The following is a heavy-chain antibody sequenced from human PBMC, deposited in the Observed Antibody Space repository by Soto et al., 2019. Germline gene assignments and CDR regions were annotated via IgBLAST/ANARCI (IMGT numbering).Heavy chain of an antibody. CDR3: ARVPYLEELWFGEGYMDV. V-gene: IGHV3-21*01. D-gene: IGHD3-10*01. J-gene: IGHJ6*03. Sequence: GVSLRLSCAASGFTFSSYSMNWVRQAPGKGLEWVSSISSSSSYIYYADSVKGRFTISRDNAKNSLYLQMNSLRAEDTAVYYCARVPYLEELWFGEGYMDVWGKGTTVTVSS. CDR1: GFTFSSYS. CDR2: ISSSSSYI.